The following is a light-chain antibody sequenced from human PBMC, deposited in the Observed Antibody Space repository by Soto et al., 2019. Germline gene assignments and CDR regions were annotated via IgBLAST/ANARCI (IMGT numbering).Light chain of an antibody. V-gene: IGKV3-11*01. CDR2: DAS. Sequence: EIVLTQSPATLSESPGERATLSCRASQSVSSYLAWYQQKPGQAPRLLIYDASNRATGIPARFSGSGSGTDFTLTISSLEPEDFAIYYCQQRSNWSLTFGGGTKVEIK. J-gene: IGKJ4*01. CDR1: QSVSSY. CDR3: QQRSNWSLT.